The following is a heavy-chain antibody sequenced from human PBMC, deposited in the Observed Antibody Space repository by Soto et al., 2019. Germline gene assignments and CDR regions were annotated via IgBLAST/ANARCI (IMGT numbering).Heavy chain of an antibody. CDR2: IIPIFGTA. CDR1: GGTFSSYA. J-gene: IGHJ4*02. V-gene: IGHV1-69*01. D-gene: IGHD1-26*01. Sequence: QVQLVQSGAEVKKPGSSVMVSCKASGGTFSSYAISWVRRAPGQGLEWMGGIIPIFGTANYAQKFQGRVTITADESTSTAYMELSSLRSEDTAVYYCARLNVGATRHFDYWGQGTLVTVSS. CDR3: ARLNVGATRHFDY.